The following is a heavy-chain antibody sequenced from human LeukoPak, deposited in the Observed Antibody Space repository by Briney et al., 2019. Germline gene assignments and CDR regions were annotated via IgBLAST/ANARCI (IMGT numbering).Heavy chain of an antibody. D-gene: IGHD3-10*01. CDR3: ASESRFGFGDSALYYYYYYMDV. V-gene: IGHV4-38-2*01. CDR2: IYHSGST. CDR1: GYSISSGYY. J-gene: IGHJ6*03. Sequence: SETLSLTCAVSGYSISSGYYWGWIRQPPGKGLEWIGSIYHSGSTYYNPSLKSRVTISVDTSKNQFSLKLSSVTAADTAVYYCASESRFGFGDSALYYYYYYMDVWGKGTTVTVSS.